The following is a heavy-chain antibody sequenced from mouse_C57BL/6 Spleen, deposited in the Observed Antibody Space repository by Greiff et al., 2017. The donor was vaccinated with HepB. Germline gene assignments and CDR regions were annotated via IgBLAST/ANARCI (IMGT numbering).Heavy chain of an antibody. Sequence: VQLQQSGPELVKPGASVKISCKASGYTFTDYYMNWVKQSHGKSLEWIGDINPNNGGTSYNQKFKGKATLTVDKSSSTAYMELRSLTSEDSGVYYCATYSNYDYAMGYWGQGTSVTVSS. V-gene: IGHV1-26*01. CDR2: INPNNGGT. D-gene: IGHD2-5*01. CDR1: GYTFTDYY. CDR3: ATYSNYDYAMGY. J-gene: IGHJ4*01.